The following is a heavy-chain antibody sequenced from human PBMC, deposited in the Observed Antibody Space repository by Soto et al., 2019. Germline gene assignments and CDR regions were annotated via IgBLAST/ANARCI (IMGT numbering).Heavy chain of an antibody. V-gene: IGHV3-7*03. CDR3: AREHCRSTSCHLDRGFDY. Sequence: EVQLADSGGGLVQPGGSLRLSCAVSGFTFSTYWMSWVRQAPGKGLEWVANIKQDGSEEYYADSVKGLFTISRDNAKNSVYRQIESLRAEGTSVYYCAREHCRSTSCHLDRGFDYWGQGTLVTVS. CDR1: GFTFSTYW. J-gene: IGHJ4*02. CDR2: IKQDGSEE. D-gene: IGHD2-2*01.